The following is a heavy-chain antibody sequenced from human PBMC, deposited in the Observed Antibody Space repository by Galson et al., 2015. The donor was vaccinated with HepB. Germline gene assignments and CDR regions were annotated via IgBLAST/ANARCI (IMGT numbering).Heavy chain of an antibody. CDR1: GYSSANYW. CDR2: IYPDDSDT. Sequence: QSGAEVKKSGESLKISCKGSGYSSANYWIVWVRQMPGKGLEWMGIIYPDDSDTRYSPSFQGQVTISADKSISTAYLQWSSLKASDTAMYYCATSRHCSSGSCYPYYYYGMDVWGQGTTVTVSS. V-gene: IGHV5-51*01. J-gene: IGHJ6*02. D-gene: IGHD2-15*01. CDR3: ATSRHCSSGSCYPYYYYGMDV.